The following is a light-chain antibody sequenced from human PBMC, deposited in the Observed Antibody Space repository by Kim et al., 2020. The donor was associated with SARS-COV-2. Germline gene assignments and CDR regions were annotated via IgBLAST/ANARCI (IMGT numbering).Light chain of an antibody. CDR1: QDISKS. V-gene: IGKV1-33*01. J-gene: IGKJ2*01. CDR2: DAS. Sequence: SLSASVGDRVTITCQASQDISKSLNWYQHIPGKAPKLLLYDASNLETGVPSRFSGSGSGTQFTFTISSLRPEDVATYYCQQYDYLPYTFGQGTKLEIK. CDR3: QQYDYLPYT.